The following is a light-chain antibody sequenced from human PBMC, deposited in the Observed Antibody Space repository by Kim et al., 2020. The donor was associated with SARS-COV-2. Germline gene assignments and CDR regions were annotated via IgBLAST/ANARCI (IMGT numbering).Light chain of an antibody. J-gene: IGKJ4*01. CDR2: YAS. Sequence: IVLTQSPATLSLSPGERATLSCRASQSINIYLAWYQQKPGQAPRLLIYYASNRATGIPARFSGSGSGTDFTLTISSLEPEDFAVYYCQQRSQWPLTFGGGTKVDIK. CDR3: QQRSQWPLT. CDR1: QSINIY. V-gene: IGKV3-11*01.